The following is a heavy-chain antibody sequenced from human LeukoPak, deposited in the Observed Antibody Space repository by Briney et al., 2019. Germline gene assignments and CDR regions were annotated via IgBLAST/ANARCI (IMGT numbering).Heavy chain of an antibody. CDR2: IYYSGTT. J-gene: IGHJ4*02. CDR3: TREYSSSSEY. Sequence: EPSETLSLTCTVSSGSISSSSYHWAWIRQPPGKGLEWIGSIYYSGTTYYNPSLKSRVTISVDTSKNQFSLKLSSGTAADTAVYYCTREYSSSSEYWGQGTLVTVPS. V-gene: IGHV4-39*02. CDR1: SGSISSSSYH. D-gene: IGHD6-6*01.